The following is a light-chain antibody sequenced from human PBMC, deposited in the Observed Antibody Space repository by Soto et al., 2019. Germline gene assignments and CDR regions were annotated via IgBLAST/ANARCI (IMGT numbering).Light chain of an antibody. CDR2: RTS. CDR1: QPTTSW. CDR3: QQYTPYSYS. J-gene: IGKJ2*03. Sequence: DIQVTQSPSTQSASVGDRVTITCRTSQPTTSWLAWYQQKPGKAPKLLIYRTSLLESGVSSRFSGSGFGTEFTLTISNLQPDDFATYFCQQYTPYSYSFGQGTKLEIK. V-gene: IGKV1-5*03.